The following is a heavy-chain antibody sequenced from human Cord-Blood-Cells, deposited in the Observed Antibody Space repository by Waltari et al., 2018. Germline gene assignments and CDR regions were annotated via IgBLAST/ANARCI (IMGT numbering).Heavy chain of an antibody. CDR3: SYIAVAGTAFDI. CDR2: ISYDGSNK. CDR1: GFTFSSYA. Sequence: QVQLVESGGGVVQPGKSLRLSCAASGFTFSSYAMPWFRQAPGKGLEWVAVISYDGSNKYYADSVKGRFTISRDNSKNTLYLQMNSLRAEDTAVYYCSYIAVAGTAFDIWGQGTMVTVSS. J-gene: IGHJ3*02. V-gene: IGHV3-30-3*01. D-gene: IGHD6-19*01.